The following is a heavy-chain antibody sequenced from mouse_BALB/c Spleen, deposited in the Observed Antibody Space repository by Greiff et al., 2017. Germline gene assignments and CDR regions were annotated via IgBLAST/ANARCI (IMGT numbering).Heavy chain of an antibody. Sequence: EVKLVESGGGLVQPGGSLRLSCATSGFTFTDYYMSWVRQPPGKALEWLGFIRNKANGYTTEYSASVKGRFTISRDNSQSILYLQMNTLRAEDSATYYCARDGGGYSLYFDVWGAGTTVTVSS. D-gene: IGHD2-3*01. V-gene: IGHV7-3*02. J-gene: IGHJ1*01. CDR2: IRNKANGYTT. CDR3: ARDGGGYSLYFDV. CDR1: GFTFTDYY.